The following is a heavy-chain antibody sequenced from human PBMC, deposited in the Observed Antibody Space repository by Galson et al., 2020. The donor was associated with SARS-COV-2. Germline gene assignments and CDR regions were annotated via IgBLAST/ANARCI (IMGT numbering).Heavy chain of an antibody. D-gene: IGHD3-3*01. V-gene: IGHV3-23*01. CDR2: VSGTGFGT. J-gene: IGHJ1*01. CDR3: AKDYYNFWRRTYYATEYFQE. Sequence: GGSLRLSCAASGFTFSLYAMTWVRQAPGRGLQWVSSVSGTGFGTFYADSVKGRFTISRDNSKNTLHLQMNSLRAEDTAIYYCAKDYYNFWRRTYYATEYFQEWGQGTLVTVSS. CDR1: GFTFSLYA.